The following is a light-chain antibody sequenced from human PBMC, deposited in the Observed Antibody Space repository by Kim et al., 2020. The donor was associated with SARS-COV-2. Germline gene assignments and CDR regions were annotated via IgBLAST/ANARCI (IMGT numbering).Light chain of an antibody. Sequence: QAGLTQPPSVSKGLRQTATLTCTGTSNDVGNGGATWLQQHQGHPPKLLSSRSNNRPSGISERFSASRSGDTASLTITGLQPEDEADYYCSAWDSSLSAWVFGGGTKLTVL. CDR2: RSN. J-gene: IGLJ3*02. CDR1: SNDVGNGG. V-gene: IGLV10-54*01. CDR3: SAWDSSLSAWV.